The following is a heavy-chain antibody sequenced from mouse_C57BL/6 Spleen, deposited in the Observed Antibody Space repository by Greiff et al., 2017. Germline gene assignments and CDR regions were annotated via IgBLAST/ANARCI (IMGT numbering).Heavy chain of an antibody. Sequence: QVQLQQPGAELVMPGASVKLSCKASGYTFTSYWMHWVKQRPGQGLEWIGEIDPSDSYTNYNQKFKGKSTLTVDKSSSTAYMQLSSLTSEDSAVYYCARGTYYGSSPFDYCGQGTTLTVSS. CDR3: ARGTYYGSSPFDY. CDR1: GYTFTSYW. J-gene: IGHJ2*01. D-gene: IGHD1-1*01. CDR2: IDPSDSYT. V-gene: IGHV1-69*01.